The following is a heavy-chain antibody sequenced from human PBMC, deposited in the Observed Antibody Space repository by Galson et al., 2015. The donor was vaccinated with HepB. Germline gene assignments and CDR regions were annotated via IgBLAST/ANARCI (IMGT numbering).Heavy chain of an antibody. CDR3: AMGRQLGGGY. CDR1: GFTFRNYA. Sequence: SLRLSCAASGFTFRNYAMSRVRQAPGKGLEWVSVISGSADDTHYADSVKGRFTISRDNFKNTLYLQIGSLRADDTALYYCAMGRQLGGGYWGQGSLVIVSS. J-gene: IGHJ4*02. CDR2: ISGSADDT. D-gene: IGHD1-1*01. V-gene: IGHV3-23*01.